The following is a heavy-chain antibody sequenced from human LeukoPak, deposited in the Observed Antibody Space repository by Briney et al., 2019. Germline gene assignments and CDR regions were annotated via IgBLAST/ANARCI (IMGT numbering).Heavy chain of an antibody. CDR3: ARAEGLSSQSSYFFDY. V-gene: IGHV4-31*03. D-gene: IGHD6-19*01. J-gene: IGHJ4*02. CDR2: IYHSGRA. CDR1: GGSISSGGYY. Sequence: PSQTLSLTCTVSGGSISSGGYYWSWIRQHPGKGPEWIGDIYHSGRAYYNPSLKSRVSISVHTSKNQFSLNLSSVTAADTAVYYCARAEGLSSQSSYFFDYWGQGALVTVSS.